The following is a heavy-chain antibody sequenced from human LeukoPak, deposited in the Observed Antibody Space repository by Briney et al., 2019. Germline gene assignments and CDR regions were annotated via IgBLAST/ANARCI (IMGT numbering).Heavy chain of an antibody. D-gene: IGHD5-18*01. J-gene: IGHJ4*02. CDR3: AREAGKRGYSYGSSYYFDY. CDR1: GGSNSSGDYY. Sequence: SSETLSLTCTVSGGSNSSGDYYWSWIRQPPGKGLEWIGYIYYSGSTYYNPSLKSRVTISVDTSKNQFSLKLSSVTAADTAVYYCAREAGKRGYSYGSSYYFDYWGQGTLVTVSS. V-gene: IGHV4-30-4*08. CDR2: IYYSGST.